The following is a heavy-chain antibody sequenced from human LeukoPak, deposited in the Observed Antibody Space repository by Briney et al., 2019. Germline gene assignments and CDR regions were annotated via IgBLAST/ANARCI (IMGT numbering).Heavy chain of an antibody. CDR2: INPNSGGT. Sequence: GASVKVSCKATGYTFTGYYMHWVRQAPGQGLEWMGWINPNSGGTNYAQKFQGRVTMTRDTSISTAYMELSRLRSDDTAVYYCARVTAVAGTRLIDYWGQGTLVTVSS. CDR1: GYTFTGYY. V-gene: IGHV1-2*02. D-gene: IGHD6-19*01. J-gene: IGHJ4*02. CDR3: ARVTAVAGTRLIDY.